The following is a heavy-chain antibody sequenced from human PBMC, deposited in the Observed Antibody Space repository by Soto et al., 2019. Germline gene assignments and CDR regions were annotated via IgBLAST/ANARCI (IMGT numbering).Heavy chain of an antibody. CDR3: ARVLVTYGGIMVPYNWFDT. V-gene: IGHV4-34*01. J-gene: IGHJ5*02. Sequence: PSETLSLTCAVYGESFSGYHWTWIRQSPGKGLEWIGEINLSGNTNYNPSLKGRVTISVDTSKSQFSLKLTSMTAADTAVYYCARVLVTYGGIMVPYNWFDTWGQGNLVTVAS. CDR1: GESFSGYH. CDR2: INLSGNT. D-gene: IGHD3-16*01.